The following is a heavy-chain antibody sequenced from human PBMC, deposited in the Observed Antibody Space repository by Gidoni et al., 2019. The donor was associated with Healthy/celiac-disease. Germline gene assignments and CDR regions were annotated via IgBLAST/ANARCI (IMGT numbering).Heavy chain of an antibody. Sequence: EVKLLESGGGLVQPGGSLRLSCDASGFTFSRHAMSWVRQAPGKGLELVSAISGICGSTYYADSVNGRFTIAIDNSKNTLYLQMNSFRAEDTAVYYCARGVAVAGTPHSAPNLQNWGQGTLVTVSS. CDR2: ISGICGST. CDR3: ARGVAVAGTPHSAPNLQN. V-gene: IGHV3-23*01. CDR1: GFTFSRHA. J-gene: IGHJ4*02. D-gene: IGHD6-19*01.